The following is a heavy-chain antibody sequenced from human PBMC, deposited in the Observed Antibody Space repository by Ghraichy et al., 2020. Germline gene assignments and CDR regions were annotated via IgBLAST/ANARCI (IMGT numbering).Heavy chain of an antibody. Sequence: SETLSLTCAVYGGSFSGYYWSWIRQPPGKGLEWIGEINHSGSTNYNPSLKSRVTISVDTSKNQFSLKLSSVTAADTAVYYCARGTSQYYDFWSGYYSYFDYWGQGTLVTVSS. V-gene: IGHV4-34*01. J-gene: IGHJ4*02. D-gene: IGHD3-3*01. CDR3: ARGTSQYYDFWSGYYSYFDY. CDR1: GGSFSGYY. CDR2: INHSGST.